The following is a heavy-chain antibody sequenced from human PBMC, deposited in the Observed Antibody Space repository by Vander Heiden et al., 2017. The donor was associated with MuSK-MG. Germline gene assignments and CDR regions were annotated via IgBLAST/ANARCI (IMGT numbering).Heavy chain of an antibody. CDR1: GVPFSSYA. Sequence: QVQLVQSGAEVKKPGSSVKVPCKASGVPFSSYAISWVRQAPGQGLEWMGGIIPICGTANYAQKFQGRVTITADESTSTAYMELSSLRSEDTAVYYCARDSREQSAHYYYYYYMDVWGKGTTVTVSS. D-gene: IGHD1-26*01. V-gene: IGHV1-69*01. J-gene: IGHJ6*03. CDR2: IIPICGTA. CDR3: ARDSREQSAHYYYYYYMDV.